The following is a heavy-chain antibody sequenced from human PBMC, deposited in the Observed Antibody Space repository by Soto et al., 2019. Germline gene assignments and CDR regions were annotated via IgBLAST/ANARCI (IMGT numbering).Heavy chain of an antibody. V-gene: IGHV3-48*01. D-gene: IGHD2-2*02. CDR2: ISGSSSTT. CDR1: GFTFSNYN. Sequence: PGGSLRLSCAASGFTFSNYNMNWVRQAPGKGLEWISHISGSSSTTYYADSVKGRFAISRDNAKNSLYLQMNSLRAEDTAVYYCAKDYCSSTSYYKRDYYYYGMDVWGQGTTVTVSS. CDR3: AKDYCSSTSYYKRDYYYYGMDV. J-gene: IGHJ6*02.